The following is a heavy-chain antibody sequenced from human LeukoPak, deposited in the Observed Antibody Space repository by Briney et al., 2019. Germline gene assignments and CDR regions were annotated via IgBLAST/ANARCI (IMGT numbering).Heavy chain of an antibody. D-gene: IGHD2-21*02. CDR3: AKDWEAYCGGYCYGNHFDY. CDR1: GFTFSSYA. Sequence: GGSLRLSCAASGFTFSSYAMSWVRQAPGKGLEWVSAISGSGGSTYYADSVKGRFTISRDNSKTTLYLQMNSLRAEDTAVYYCAKDWEAYCGGYCYGNHFDYWGQGTLVTVSS. V-gene: IGHV3-23*01. CDR2: ISGSGGST. J-gene: IGHJ4*02.